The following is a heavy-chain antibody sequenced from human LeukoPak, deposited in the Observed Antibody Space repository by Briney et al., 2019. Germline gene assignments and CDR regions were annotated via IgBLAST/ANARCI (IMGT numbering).Heavy chain of an antibody. CDR1: GYSFSNDW. CDR3: ARRGCNGGSCYAY. J-gene: IGHJ4*02. Sequence: GESLKISCKGSGYSFSNDWIGWVRQMPGEGLEGMGIIYPGDSDTRYSPSFQGQVTISADKSISTAYLQWSSLGASDTAVYYCARRGCNGGSCYAYWGQGTLVTVSS. D-gene: IGHD2-15*01. V-gene: IGHV5-51*01. CDR2: IYPGDSDT.